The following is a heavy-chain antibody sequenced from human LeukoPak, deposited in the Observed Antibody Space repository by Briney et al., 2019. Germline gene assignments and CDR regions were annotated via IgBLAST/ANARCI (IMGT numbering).Heavy chain of an antibody. V-gene: IGHV3-21*01. Sequence: GGSLRLSCTASGFTFSSYSMNWVRQAPGKGLEWVSSISTSSSYIYYADSVKGRFTISRDNAKNSLYLQMSSLRAEDTAVYYCARAPISMTTVTSYFDYWGQGTLVTVSS. CDR1: GFTFSSYS. CDR3: ARAPISMTTVTSYFDY. J-gene: IGHJ4*02. CDR2: ISTSSSYI. D-gene: IGHD4-17*01.